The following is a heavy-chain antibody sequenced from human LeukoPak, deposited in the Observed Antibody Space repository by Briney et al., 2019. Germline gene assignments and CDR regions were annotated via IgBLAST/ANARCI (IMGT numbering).Heavy chain of an antibody. Sequence: ASVKVSCKASGYTFTSYYMHWVRQAPGQGLEWMGWINPNSGGTNYAQKFQGRVTMTRGTSISTAYMELSRLRSDDTAVYYCARGTDADPRFDYWGQGTLVTVSS. CDR3: ARGTDADPRFDY. V-gene: IGHV1-2*02. CDR1: GYTFTSYY. J-gene: IGHJ4*02. CDR2: INPNSGGT.